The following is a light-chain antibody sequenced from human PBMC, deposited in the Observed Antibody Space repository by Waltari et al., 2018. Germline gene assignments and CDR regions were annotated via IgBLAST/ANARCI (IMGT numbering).Light chain of an antibody. CDR1: QGLTGW. CDR3: QQYASYWT. V-gene: IGKV1-5*03. Sequence: DIHMTQSTTTLSASVGDRVTITCRASQGLTGWLAWYQQKPGKAPELLIYKTSRLESGVPSRFSGSGSQTEFTLTISSLQPDDFATYYCQQYASYWTFGQGTKVEMK. J-gene: IGKJ1*01. CDR2: KTS.